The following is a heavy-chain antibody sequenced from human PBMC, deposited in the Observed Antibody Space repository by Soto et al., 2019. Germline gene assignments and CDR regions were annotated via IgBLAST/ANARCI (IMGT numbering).Heavy chain of an antibody. CDR1: NGSISGFY. Sequence: PSETLSLTCSVSNGSISGFYWTWIRQPPGKILEWIGYIHYSGRTDYNPSLTSRATMSVDTSKNQFSLNLKSITAADTAVYDCVRVGVGIGNHFGSWGRGTMVTVSS. V-gene: IGHV4-59*12. CDR2: IHYSGRT. CDR3: VRVGVGIGNHFGS. D-gene: IGHD1-26*01. J-gene: IGHJ4*02.